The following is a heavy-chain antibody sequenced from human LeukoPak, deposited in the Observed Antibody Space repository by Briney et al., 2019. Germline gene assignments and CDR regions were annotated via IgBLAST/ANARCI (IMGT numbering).Heavy chain of an antibody. CDR1: GYTLTELS. CDR2: FDPEDGET. D-gene: IGHD3-3*01. V-gene: IGHV1-24*01. CDR3: AXGPAYDFWSGYCVY. Sequence: GGSVKVSCKVSGYTLTELSMHWVRQAPGKGLEWMGGFDPEDGETIYAQKFQGRVTMAEDTSTDTAYMELSSLRSEDTAVYYCAXGPAYDFWSGYCVYWGQGTLVTVSS. J-gene: IGHJ4*02.